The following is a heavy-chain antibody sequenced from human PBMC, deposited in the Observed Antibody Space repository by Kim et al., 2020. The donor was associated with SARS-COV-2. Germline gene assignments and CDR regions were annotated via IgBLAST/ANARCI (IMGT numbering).Heavy chain of an antibody. V-gene: IGHV1-69*13. J-gene: IGHJ5*02. CDR1: GGTFSSYV. D-gene: IGHD6-19*01. CDR3: ADLGKRGAVAGPSGLFDP. CDR2: IIPIFGTT. Sequence: SVKVSCKASGGTFSSYVLSWVRQAPGQGLEWMGGIIPIFGTTNYAQRFQGRVTITADESTSTAYMELSSLRSEDTAVYYCADLGKRGAVAGPSGLFDPWGQGTLVTVSS.